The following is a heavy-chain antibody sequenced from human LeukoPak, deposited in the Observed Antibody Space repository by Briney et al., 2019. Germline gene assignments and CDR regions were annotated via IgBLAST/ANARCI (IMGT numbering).Heavy chain of an antibody. CDR2: IRGSGDRT. Sequence: GGSLRLSCAASGFTFSSYAMSWVRQAPGKGLEWVSAIRGSGDRTHYADSVKGRFTISRDNSKNTLYLQMNSLRAEDTAVYYCAGRTVTPYYHDSSGFHLQYWGQGTLVTVSS. CDR1: GFTFSSYA. D-gene: IGHD3-22*01. CDR3: AGRTVTPYYHDSSGFHLQY. J-gene: IGHJ1*01. V-gene: IGHV3-23*01.